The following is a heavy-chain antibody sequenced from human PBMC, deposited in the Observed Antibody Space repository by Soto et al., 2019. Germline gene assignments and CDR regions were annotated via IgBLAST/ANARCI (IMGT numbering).Heavy chain of an antibody. J-gene: IGHJ4*02. Sequence: EVHLVESGGGLVEPGGSLRLSCAASGFTFNRYSLTWVRQAPGKGLEWVSSISSSGSYIYSADSVKGRFTISRDSATNSLYLQMNSLRAEDTAIYYCAKANTTGGYYFDSWGQGVLVTVSS. V-gene: IGHV3-21*01. CDR2: ISSSGSYI. CDR3: AKANTTGGYYFDS. D-gene: IGHD2-2*01. CDR1: GFTFNRYS.